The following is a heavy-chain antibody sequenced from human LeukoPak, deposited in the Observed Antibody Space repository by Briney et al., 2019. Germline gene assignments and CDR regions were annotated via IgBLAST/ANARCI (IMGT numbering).Heavy chain of an antibody. CDR2: IYTSGST. CDR3: ARDAIKLFDY. Sequence: SQTLSLTXTASGGSISSGSYYWSWIRQPAGKGLEWIGRIYTSGSTNYNPSLKSRVTISVDTSKNQFSLKLSSVTAADTAVYYCARDAIKLFDYWGQGTLVTVSS. J-gene: IGHJ4*02. CDR1: GGSISSGSYY. V-gene: IGHV4-61*02. D-gene: IGHD5-24*01.